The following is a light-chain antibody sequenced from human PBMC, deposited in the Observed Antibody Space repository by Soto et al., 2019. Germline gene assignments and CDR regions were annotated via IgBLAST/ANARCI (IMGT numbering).Light chain of an antibody. CDR3: HQYVTSPQT. Sequence: EIVLTQSPGTLSLSPGEGATLSCRASQSLSTRSIAWYQQKPGQAPRVIMYGASTRAAAIPDRFSGSGSGTDFPLTISRLEPEDFAVYYCHQYVTSPQTFGQGTKVEVK. CDR2: GAS. CDR1: QSLSTRS. V-gene: IGKV3-20*01. J-gene: IGKJ1*01.